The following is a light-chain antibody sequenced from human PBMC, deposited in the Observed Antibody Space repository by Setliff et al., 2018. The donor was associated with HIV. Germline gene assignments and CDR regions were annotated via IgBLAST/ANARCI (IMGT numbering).Light chain of an antibody. J-gene: IGLJ1*01. CDR1: SSNVGSYNL. V-gene: IGLV2-23*02. CDR3: CSYAGADAFEV. Sequence: QSALAQPASVSGSPGQSITISCTGNSSNVGSYNLVSWYQQHPGKAPKLIIYEVTKRPSGVSNRISGSKSGNTASLTISGLQAEDETDYYCCSYAGADAFEVFGTGTKGTV. CDR2: EVT.